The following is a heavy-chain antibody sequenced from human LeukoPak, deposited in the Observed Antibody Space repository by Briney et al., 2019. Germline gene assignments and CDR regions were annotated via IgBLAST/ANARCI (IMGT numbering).Heavy chain of an antibody. J-gene: IGHJ3*02. CDR1: GYTCTGYY. Sequence: ASVKVSCKASGYTCTGYYMHWVRQAPGQGLEWMGWINPNSGGTNYAQKFQGWVTMTRDTSISTAYMELSRLRSDDTAVYYCARVSKGWYDAFDIWGQGTMVTVSS. CDR3: ARVSKGWYDAFDI. CDR2: INPNSGGT. D-gene: IGHD6-19*01. V-gene: IGHV1-2*04.